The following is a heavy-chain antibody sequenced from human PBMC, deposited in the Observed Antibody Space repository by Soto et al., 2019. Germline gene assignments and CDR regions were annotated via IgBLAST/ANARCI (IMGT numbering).Heavy chain of an antibody. CDR1: GGSISSSSYY. V-gene: IGHV4-39*07. D-gene: IGHD3-10*01. Sequence: SETLSLTCTVSGGSISSSSYYWGWIGQPPGKGLEWIGSIYYSGSTYYNPSLKSRVTISVDTSKNQFSLKLSSLRSEDTAVYYCARDEGSYGMDVWGQGTTVTVSS. CDR3: ARDEGSYGMDV. CDR2: IYYSGST. J-gene: IGHJ6*02.